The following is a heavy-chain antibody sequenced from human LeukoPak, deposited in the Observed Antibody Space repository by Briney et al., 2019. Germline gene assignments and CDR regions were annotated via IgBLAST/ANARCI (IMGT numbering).Heavy chain of an antibody. J-gene: IGHJ6*02. CDR2: ISGSGGST. D-gene: IGHD2-15*01. CDR3: AKFVGRPYYYGMDV. Sequence: GRSLRLSCAASGFTFSSYAMSWVRQASGKGLEWVSAISGSGGSTYYADSVKGRFTISRDNSKNTLYLQMNSLRAEDTAVYYCAKFVGRPYYYGMDVWGQGTTVTVSS. V-gene: IGHV3-23*01. CDR1: GFTFSSYA.